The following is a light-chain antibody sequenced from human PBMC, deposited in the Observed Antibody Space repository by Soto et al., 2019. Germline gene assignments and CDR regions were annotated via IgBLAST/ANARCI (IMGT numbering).Light chain of an antibody. CDR3: QQYSNWPLT. J-gene: IGKJ4*01. CDR2: GGS. V-gene: IGKV3-15*01. Sequence: EIELTQSPATLSLSPGDRATLSCRASQSVSSHLAWFQQKPGQAPRLLMYGGSTRATGMPARFSGSGSGTEFTLIISSLQSEDFAVYYCQQYSNWPLTFGGGTKVEIK. CDR1: QSVSSH.